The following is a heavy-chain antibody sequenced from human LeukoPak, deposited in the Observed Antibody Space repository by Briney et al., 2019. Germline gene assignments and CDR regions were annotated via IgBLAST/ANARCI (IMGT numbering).Heavy chain of an antibody. CDR2: TFYRSKWYN. Sequence: SQTLSLTCAISGDSVSSNSVAWNWIRQSPSRGLEWLGRTFYRSKWYNEYAVSVKSRITINPDTSKNQFSLQLNSVTPEDTAVYYCARDGGWAGFDIWGQGTMVTVSS. D-gene: IGHD6-19*01. CDR3: ARDGGWAGFDI. V-gene: IGHV6-1*01. CDR1: GDSVSSNSVA. J-gene: IGHJ3*02.